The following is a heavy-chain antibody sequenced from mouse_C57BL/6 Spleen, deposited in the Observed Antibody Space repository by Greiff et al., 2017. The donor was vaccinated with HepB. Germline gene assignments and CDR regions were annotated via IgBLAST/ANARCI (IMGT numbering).Heavy chain of an antibody. J-gene: IGHJ3*01. CDR1: GFTFSDYG. CDR2: ISSGSSTI. D-gene: IGHD1-1*01. V-gene: IGHV5-17*01. CDR3: ARQDYGSSAFAY. Sequence: EVMLVESGGGLVKPGGSLKLSCAASGFTFSDYGMHWVRQAPEKGLEWVAYISSGSSTIYYADTVKGRFTISRDNAKNTLFLQMTSLRSEDTAMYYCARQDYGSSAFAYWGQGTLVTVSA.